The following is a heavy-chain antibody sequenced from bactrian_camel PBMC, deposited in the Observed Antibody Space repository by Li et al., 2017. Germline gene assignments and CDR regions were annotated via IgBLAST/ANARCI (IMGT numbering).Heavy chain of an antibody. CDR3: VRDGELLPSLFGY. J-gene: IGHJ6*01. D-gene: IGHD6*01. Sequence: VQLVESGGGLVQPGGSLRLSCAGSGFTFRTYNVAWVRQAPGKGLERVSTINSDGGITYYADSVRGRFTISRDNAKNTVYLQMNSLKPEDTAVYYCVRDGELLPSLFGYWDQGTQVTVS. CDR1: GFTFRTYN. V-gene: IGHV3S40*01. CDR2: INSDGGIT.